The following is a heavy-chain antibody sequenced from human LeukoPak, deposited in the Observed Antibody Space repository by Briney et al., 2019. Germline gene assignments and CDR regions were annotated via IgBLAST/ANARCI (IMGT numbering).Heavy chain of an antibody. CDR2: ISDSGGST. Sequence: GGSLILSCAASGFTFSTYVMNWVRQAPGKGLEWVSTISDSGGSTYYADSVKGRFTISRDNSRSTLYLQMNSLRAEDTAVYYCAIRPGGLYYFDYWGQGVLVTVSS. CDR1: GFTFSTYV. V-gene: IGHV3-23*01. D-gene: IGHD3-16*01. CDR3: AIRPGGLYYFDY. J-gene: IGHJ4*02.